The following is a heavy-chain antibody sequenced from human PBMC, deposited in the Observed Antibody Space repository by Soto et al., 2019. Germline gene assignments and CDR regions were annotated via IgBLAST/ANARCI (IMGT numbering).Heavy chain of an antibody. CDR2: MSYDGSHE. D-gene: IGHD1-1*01. CDR1: GFTFSSYC. CDR3: AKGSVLRVVEAPLAILGGVDV. V-gene: IGHV3-33*06. J-gene: IGHJ6*02. Sequence: GGSLRLCCVASGFTFSSYCMPWVRQAPGKGLEWVAVMSYDGSHEYYADSVKGRFTISRDNSKTILYLQMNSLRLEDKGVYYCAKGSVLRVVEAPLAILGGVDVSGQGAMITVSS.